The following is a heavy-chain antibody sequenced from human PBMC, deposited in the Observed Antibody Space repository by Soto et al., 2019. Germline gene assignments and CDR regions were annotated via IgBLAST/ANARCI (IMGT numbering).Heavy chain of an antibody. V-gene: IGHV3-48*02. D-gene: IGHD3-16*01. J-gene: IGHJ4*02. Sequence: GGSLRLSCSASGFTFTSYSMNWVRQSPVQGLEWVSYITSKSTTIKYADSVKGRFTVSRDNAKNSLYLQLNSLRDEDTAVYYCSRVIGEWGESSCNSGIMADWGKAT. CDR1: GFTFTSYS. CDR2: ITSKSTTI. CDR3: SRVIGEWGESSCNSGIMAD.